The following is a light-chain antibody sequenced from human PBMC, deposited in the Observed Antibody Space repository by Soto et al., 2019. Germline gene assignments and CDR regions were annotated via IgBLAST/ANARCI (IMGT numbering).Light chain of an antibody. CDR1: QSVSSSY. V-gene: IGKV3-20*01. CDR2: GAS. Sequence: EIVLTQSPGTLSLSPGERATLSCRASQSVSSSYLAWYQQKPGQAPRLLIYGASCRATGIPDRFSGSGSGTDFTLTISRLEPEDFAVYYCQQYGSSLPLTFGGGTKVEIK. J-gene: IGKJ4*01. CDR3: QQYGSSLPLT.